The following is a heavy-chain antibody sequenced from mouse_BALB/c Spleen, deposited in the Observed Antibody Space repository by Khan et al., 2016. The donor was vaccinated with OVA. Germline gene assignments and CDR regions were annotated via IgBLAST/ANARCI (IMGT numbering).Heavy chain of an antibody. D-gene: IGHD1-1*01. V-gene: IGHV3-2*02. CDR2: IKNSGST. CDR3: ARSWTISTVVATFFDS. J-gene: IGHJ2*01. CDR1: GYSTTSDYA. Sequence: EVQLQESGPGLVKPSQSLSLTCTVTGYSTTSDYAWNWLRQFPGNKLEWMGYIKNSGSTSYNPSLKSRISITRNTSQNQFFQQLSSGTTGDTATYDCARSWTISTVVATFFDSWGQGTTLTVSS.